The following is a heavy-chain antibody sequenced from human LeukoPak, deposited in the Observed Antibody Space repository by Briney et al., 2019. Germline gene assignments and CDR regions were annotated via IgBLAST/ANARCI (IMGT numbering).Heavy chain of an antibody. CDR1: GFTFNYAW. D-gene: IGHD6-19*01. Sequence: GGSLRLSCAASGFTFNYAWMSWVRQAPGKGLEWVSYISSSSSTIYYADSVKGRFTISRDNAKNSLYLQMNSLRAEDTAVYYCARGAVAAEIDYWGQGTLVTVSS. V-gene: IGHV3-48*01. CDR3: ARGAVAAEIDY. CDR2: ISSSSSTI. J-gene: IGHJ4*02.